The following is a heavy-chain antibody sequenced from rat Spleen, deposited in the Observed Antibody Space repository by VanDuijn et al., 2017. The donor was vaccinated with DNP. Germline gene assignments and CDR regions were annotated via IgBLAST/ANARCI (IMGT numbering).Heavy chain of an antibody. CDR3: ARGFFDY. CDR1: RFTFSDYN. J-gene: IGHJ2*01. Sequence: EVQLVESGGGLVEPGKSLKLSCAASRFTFSDYNMAWVRQAPKKGLEWVATISTSGGITYYPDSVKGRFTISRDNAENTVYLQMNSLRSEDTATYYCARGFFDYWGQGVMVTVSS. D-gene: IGHD4-4*01. CDR2: ISTSGGIT. V-gene: IGHV5S23*01.